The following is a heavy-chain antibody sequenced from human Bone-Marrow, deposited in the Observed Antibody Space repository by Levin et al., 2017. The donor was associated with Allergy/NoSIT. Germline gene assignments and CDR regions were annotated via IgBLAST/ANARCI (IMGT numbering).Heavy chain of an antibody. CDR1: GFTLSSYA. CDR3: AKETGYSSGWNFDY. D-gene: IGHD6-19*01. CDR2: ISGSGGST. J-gene: IGHJ4*02. Sequence: ASVKVSCAASGFTLSSYAMSWVRQPPGKGLEWVSAISGSGGSTYYADSVKGRFTISRDMSKHTLYLQMNSLRAEDTAVYFCAKETGYSSGWNFDYWGQGTLVTVSS. V-gene: IGHV3-23*01.